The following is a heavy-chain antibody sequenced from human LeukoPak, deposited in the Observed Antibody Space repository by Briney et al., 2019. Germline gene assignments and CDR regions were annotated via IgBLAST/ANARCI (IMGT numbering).Heavy chain of an antibody. J-gene: IGHJ4*02. V-gene: IGHV3-23*01. CDR2: ISGSGGST. Sequence: PGGSLRLSCAASGFTFSSYGMSWVRQAPGKGLEWVSAISGSGGSTYYADSVKGRFTISRDNSKNTLYLQMNSLRAEDTAVYYCAKDGLEKHIVVVTQGHFDYWGQGTLVTVSS. CDR1: GFTFSSYG. D-gene: IGHD2-21*02. CDR3: AKDGLEKHIVVVTQGHFDY.